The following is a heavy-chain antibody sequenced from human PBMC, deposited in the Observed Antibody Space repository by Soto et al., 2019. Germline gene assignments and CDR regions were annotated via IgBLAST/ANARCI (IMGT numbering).Heavy chain of an antibody. CDR3: AGFYGYYVSY. CDR1: GGSISSSSYY. V-gene: IGHV4-39*01. Sequence: QLQLQESGPGLVKPSETLSLTCTVSGGSISSSSYYWGWIRQPPGKGLEWIGSVYYSGSTYYNPSLKSRVTISVDTSKNQFSLKLSSVTAPDTAVDYGAGFYGYYVSYWGQGTLVTVSS. CDR2: VYYSGST. D-gene: IGHD4-17*01. J-gene: IGHJ4*02.